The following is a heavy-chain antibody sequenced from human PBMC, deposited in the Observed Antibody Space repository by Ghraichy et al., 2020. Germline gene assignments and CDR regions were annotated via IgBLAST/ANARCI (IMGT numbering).Heavy chain of an antibody. J-gene: IGHJ4*02. CDR2: ITPHGAV. Sequence: VSYITPHGAVYYAESVKGRFTISRDNAKNSLFLQMNSLTVEDTAVYYCARDAIPSVLFRDWGQGTLV. D-gene: IGHD2-2*01. CDR3: ARDAIPSVLFRD. V-gene: IGHV3-69-1*01.